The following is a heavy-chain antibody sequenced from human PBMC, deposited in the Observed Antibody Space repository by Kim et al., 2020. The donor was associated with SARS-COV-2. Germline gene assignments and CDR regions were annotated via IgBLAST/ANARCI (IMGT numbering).Heavy chain of an antibody. CDR3: ARDRGDDYSSSWLDY. Sequence: GGSLRLSCAASGFTFSSYWMSWVRQAPGQGLEWVANMKQDGREKYHVDSVKGRFTISRDNAKNSVYLQMNSLRAEDTAVYYCARDRGDDYSSSWLDYWGQGTLVTVSS. D-gene: IGHD6-13*01. CDR2: MKQDGREK. CDR1: GFTFSSYW. V-gene: IGHV3-7*01. J-gene: IGHJ4*02.